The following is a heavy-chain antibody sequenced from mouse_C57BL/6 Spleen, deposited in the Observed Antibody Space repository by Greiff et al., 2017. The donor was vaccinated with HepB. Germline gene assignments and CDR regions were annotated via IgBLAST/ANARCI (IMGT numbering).Heavy chain of an antibody. CDR2: INYDGSST. Sequence: EVKLMESEGGLVQPGSSMKLSCTASGFTFSDYYMAWVRQVPEKGLEWVANINYDGSSTYYLDSLKSRFIISRDNAKNILYLQMSSMKSEDTATYYCASATTVVGYFDVWGTGTTVTVSS. D-gene: IGHD1-1*01. CDR1: GFTFSDYY. J-gene: IGHJ1*03. V-gene: IGHV5-16*01. CDR3: ASATTVVGYFDV.